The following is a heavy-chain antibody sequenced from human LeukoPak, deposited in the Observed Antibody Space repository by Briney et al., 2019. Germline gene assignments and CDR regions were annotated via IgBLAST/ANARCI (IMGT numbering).Heavy chain of an antibody. CDR3: VRGWAPRGEKSSFAS. V-gene: IGHV4-4*07. D-gene: IGHD3-10*01. J-gene: IGHJ4*02. CDR2: IFASGST. Sequence: PSETLSLTCTVSGASTNSDYWTWVRQVAGKGLEWIGRIFASGSTNYNPYLRSRITMSVDTSKNQFSLDLSSVTAADTGVYYCVRGWAPRGEKSSFASWGQGTLVTVSS. CDR1: GASTNSDY.